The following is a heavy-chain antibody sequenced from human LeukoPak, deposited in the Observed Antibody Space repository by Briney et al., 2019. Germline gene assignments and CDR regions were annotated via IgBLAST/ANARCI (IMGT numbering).Heavy chain of an antibody. CDR1: GFTFSTYG. V-gene: IGHV3-33*01. CDR2: IWYDGSNK. CDR3: ARDLGQIDY. Sequence: GGSLRLSCTASGFTFSTYGMHWVRQAPGKGLEWVAVIWYDGSNKYYADSVKGRFTISRDDSQNTLYLQMNSLKAEDTAVYYCARDLGQIDYWGQGTLVTVSA. J-gene: IGHJ4*02.